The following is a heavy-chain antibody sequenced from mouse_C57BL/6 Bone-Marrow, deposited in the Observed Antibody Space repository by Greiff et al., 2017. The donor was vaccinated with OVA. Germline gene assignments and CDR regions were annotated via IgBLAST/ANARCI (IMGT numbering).Heavy chain of an antibody. Sequence: VKLVESGPELVKPGASVKLSCKASGYTFTSYDINWVKQRPGQGLEWIGWIYPRDGSTKYNEKFKGKATLTVDTSSSTAYMELHSLTSEDSAVYFCARQATVGYFDVWGTGTTVTVSS. CDR3: ARQATVGYFDV. V-gene: IGHV1-85*01. CDR2: IYPRDGST. J-gene: IGHJ1*03. CDR1: GYTFTSYD. D-gene: IGHD3-2*02.